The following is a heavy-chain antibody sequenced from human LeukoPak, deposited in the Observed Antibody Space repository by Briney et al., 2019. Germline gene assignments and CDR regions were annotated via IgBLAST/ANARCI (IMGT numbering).Heavy chain of an antibody. CDR2: ISYDGSNK. Sequence: PGRSLRLSCAASGFTLSSYGMHWVRQAPGKGLEWVAVISYDGSNKYYADSVKGRFTISRDNSKNTLYLQMNSLRAEDTAVYYCAKELRRDSYFLRNNWFDPWGQGTLVTVSS. J-gene: IGHJ5*02. CDR1: GFTLSSYG. CDR3: AKELRRDSYFLRNNWFDP. D-gene: IGHD5-18*01. V-gene: IGHV3-30*18.